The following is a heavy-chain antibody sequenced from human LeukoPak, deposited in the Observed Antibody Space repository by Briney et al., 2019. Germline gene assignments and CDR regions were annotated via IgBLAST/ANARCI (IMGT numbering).Heavy chain of an antibody. CDR1: GYTLTELS. CDR3: ARGQLVLGYYYYYVDV. V-gene: IGHV1-24*01. J-gene: IGHJ6*03. Sequence: ASVKVSCKFSGYTLTELSMHWVRQAPGKGLEGMGGLDPEDGETIYAQKFQGRVTMTEDTSTDTAYMELSSLRSDDTAVYYCARGQLVLGYYYYYVDVWGKGTTVTVSS. D-gene: IGHD6-13*01. CDR2: LDPEDGET.